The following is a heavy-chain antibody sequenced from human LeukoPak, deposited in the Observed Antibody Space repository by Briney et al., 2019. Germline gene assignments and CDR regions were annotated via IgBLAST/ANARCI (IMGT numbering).Heavy chain of an antibody. Sequence: GGSLRLSCTVSGFTVSSDSMSWVRQAPGKGLEWVSFIYSGGSTHYSDSVKGRFTISRDNSKNTLYLQMNSLRAEDTAVYYCARGAVYYMDIWGKGTTVTISS. V-gene: IGHV3-53*01. CDR2: IYSGGST. CDR3: ARGAVYYMDI. CDR1: GFTVSSDS. J-gene: IGHJ6*03. D-gene: IGHD6-19*01.